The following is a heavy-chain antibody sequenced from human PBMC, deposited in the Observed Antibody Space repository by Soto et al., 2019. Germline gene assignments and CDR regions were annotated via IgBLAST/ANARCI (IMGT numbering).Heavy chain of an antibody. V-gene: IGHV1-3*01. J-gene: IGHJ4*02. Sequence: GASLKVSCKASGYTFTSCAMHWVRQAPGQRLEWMGWINAGNGDTNYSQKFQGRVTISRDTSANTVYMGLSSLRSEDTAVYYCARGSSGSYLIDYWGQGTLVTVSS. CDR1: GYTFTSCA. CDR2: INAGNGDT. CDR3: ARGSSGSYLIDY. D-gene: IGHD1-26*01.